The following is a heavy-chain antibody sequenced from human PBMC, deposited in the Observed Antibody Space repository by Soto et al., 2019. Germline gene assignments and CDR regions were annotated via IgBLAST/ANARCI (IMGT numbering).Heavy chain of an antibody. CDR3: ANLPLHCSNGGRFDP. V-gene: IGHV3-21*04. D-gene: IGHD2-8*01. Sequence: LRLSCAASGFTFSSDTMNWVRQAPGKGLEWVSYISCSSSYIYYADSVKGRFTISRDNAKNSLYLQMNSLRSEDTAVYYCANLPLHCSNGGRFDPWGQGALVTVSS. CDR1: GFTFSSDT. CDR2: ISCSSSYI. J-gene: IGHJ5*02.